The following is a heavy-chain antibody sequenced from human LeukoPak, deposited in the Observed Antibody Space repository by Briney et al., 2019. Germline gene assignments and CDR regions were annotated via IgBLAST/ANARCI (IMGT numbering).Heavy chain of an antibody. CDR1: GGSISSSSYY. V-gene: IGHV4-39*07. CDR2: IYYSGST. Sequence: SETLSLTCTVSGGSISSSSYYWGWIRQPPGKGLEWIGSIYYSGSTYYNPSLKSRVTISVDTSKNQFSLKLSSVTAADTAVYYCARVYSGYYSSDFWGQGTLVTVSS. D-gene: IGHD3-22*01. J-gene: IGHJ4*02. CDR3: ARVYSGYYSSDF.